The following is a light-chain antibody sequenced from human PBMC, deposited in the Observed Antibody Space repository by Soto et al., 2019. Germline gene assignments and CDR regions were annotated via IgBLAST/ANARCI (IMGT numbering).Light chain of an antibody. CDR3: QHYHSWPLT. Sequence: EIVLTQSPATLSVSPGERATLSCRASQSVSSNLAWYQQKPGQAPRLLIYDASTRAAGIPAGFSGSGSGTEFTRTSSRLQSEDFAIYYCQHYHSWPLTFGGGTKGDSK. V-gene: IGKV3-15*01. CDR2: DAS. CDR1: QSVSSN. J-gene: IGKJ4*01.